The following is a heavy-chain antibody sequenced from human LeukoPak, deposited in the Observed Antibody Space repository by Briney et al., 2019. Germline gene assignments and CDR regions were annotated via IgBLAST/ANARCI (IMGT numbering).Heavy chain of an antibody. V-gene: IGHV4-59*01. Sequence: SETLSLTCTVSDGSIYTYYWSWMRQPPGKGLEWIGYVFYSGSTNYNPSLKSRVTISVDTSKNQFSLKLSSVTAADTAVYYCARVASGSYFDYWGQGTLVTVSS. CDR3: ARVASGSYFDY. CDR2: VFYSGST. J-gene: IGHJ4*02. D-gene: IGHD1-26*01. CDR1: DGSIYTYY.